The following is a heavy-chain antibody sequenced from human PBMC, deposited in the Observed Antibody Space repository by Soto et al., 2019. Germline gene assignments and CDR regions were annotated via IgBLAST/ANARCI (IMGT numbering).Heavy chain of an antibody. D-gene: IGHD2-21*02. J-gene: IGHJ6*02. CDR2: IIPIFGTA. Sequence: QVQLVQSGAEVKKPGSSVKVSCKASGGTFSSYAISWVRQAPGQGLEWMGGIIPIFGTANYAQKFQGRVTFTADESTSTAYIEQSSLRSEDTAVYYCARDRGYCGGDCYRYYYYYYGMDVWGQGTTVTVSS. CDR3: ARDRGYCGGDCYRYYYYYYGMDV. CDR1: GGTFSSYA. V-gene: IGHV1-69*01.